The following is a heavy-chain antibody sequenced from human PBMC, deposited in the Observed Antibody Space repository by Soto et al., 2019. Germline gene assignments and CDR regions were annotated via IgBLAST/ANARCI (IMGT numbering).Heavy chain of an antibody. CDR1: GYSFTSDW. V-gene: IGHV5-51*01. CDR3: ARQETGYDFDY. D-gene: IGHD5-12*01. CDR2: IYPGDFDT. J-gene: IGHJ4*02. Sequence: PGESLKISCKGSGYSFTSDWIAWVRQMPGKGLEWMGIIYPGDFDTRYSPSFQGQVTISVDKSVNTAYLQWSSLKASDTAMYYCARQETGYDFDYWGQGTLVTVSS.